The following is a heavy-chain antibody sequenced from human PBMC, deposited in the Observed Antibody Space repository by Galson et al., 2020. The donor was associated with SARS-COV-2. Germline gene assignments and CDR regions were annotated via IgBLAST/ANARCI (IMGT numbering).Heavy chain of an antibody. J-gene: IGHJ2*01. D-gene: IGHD3-16*01. V-gene: IGHV3-21*01. CDR2: IFGSGSHR. Sequence: GESLKISCAASGFNFSDYTMIWVRQAPGKGLEWVSSIFGSGSHRYYADSVKGRFTISRDSAKSSLYLQMNSLGADDTAVYYCARDLGPAPMIKWYFDLWGRGALVTVSS. CDR3: ARDLGPAPMIKWYFDL. CDR1: GFNFSDYT.